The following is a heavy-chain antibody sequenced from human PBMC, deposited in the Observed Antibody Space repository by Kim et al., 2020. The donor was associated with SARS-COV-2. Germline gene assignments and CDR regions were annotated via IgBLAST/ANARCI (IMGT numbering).Heavy chain of an antibody. D-gene: IGHD3-9*01. V-gene: IGHV3-48*02. CDR3: ARDPSEGFDWFSVYY. CDR2: ISSSSSTI. CDR1: GFTFSSYS. J-gene: IGHJ4*02. Sequence: GGSLRLSCAASGFTFSSYSMNWVRQAPGKGLEWASYISSSSSTIYYADSVKGRFTISRDNAKNSLYLQLNSLRDEGTAVYYCARDPSEGFDWFSVYYWGQGTLVTVSS.